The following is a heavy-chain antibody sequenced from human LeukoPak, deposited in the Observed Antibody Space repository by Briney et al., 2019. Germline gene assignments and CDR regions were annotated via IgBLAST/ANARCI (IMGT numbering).Heavy chain of an antibody. CDR2: INPSGGST. Sequence: ASVKVSCKASGYTFTSYYMHWVRQAPGQGLEWMGIINPSGGSTSYAQKFQGRVTMTRDTSTSTVYMELSSLRSEDTAVYYCARDPENSYGPNWFDPWGQGTLVTVSS. J-gene: IGHJ5*02. D-gene: IGHD5-18*01. CDR1: GYTFTSYY. V-gene: IGHV1-46*01. CDR3: ARDPENSYGPNWFDP.